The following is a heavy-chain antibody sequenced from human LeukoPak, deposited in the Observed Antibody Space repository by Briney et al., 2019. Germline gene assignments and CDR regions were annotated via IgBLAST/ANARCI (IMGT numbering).Heavy chain of an antibody. J-gene: IGHJ3*02. Sequence: GGSLRLSCAASGFTFSSYSMNWVRQAPGKGLEWVSSISSSSSYIYYADSVKGRFTISRDNAENSLYLQMNSLRAEDTAVYYCARLMVYARFGAFDILRQGTMVTVSS. V-gene: IGHV3-21*01. CDR1: GFTFSSYS. CDR2: ISSSSSYI. D-gene: IGHD2-8*01. CDR3: ARLMVYARFGAFDI.